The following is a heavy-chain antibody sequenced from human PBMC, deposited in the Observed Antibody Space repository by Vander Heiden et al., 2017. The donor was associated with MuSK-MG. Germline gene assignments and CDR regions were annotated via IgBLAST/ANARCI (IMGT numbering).Heavy chain of an antibody. CDR1: GFTFSSYS. J-gene: IGHJ4*02. CDR2: ISSSSSYI. CDR3: ARGGGVKQLTCNDY. V-gene: IGHV3-21*03. D-gene: IGHD3-16*01. Sequence: EVQLVESGGGLVKPGGSLRHSCAASGFTFSSYSMNWVRQAPGKGLEWVSSISSSSSYIYYADSVKGRFTISRDNAKNSLYLQMNSLRAEDTAVYYCARGGGVKQLTCNDYWGQGTLVTVSS.